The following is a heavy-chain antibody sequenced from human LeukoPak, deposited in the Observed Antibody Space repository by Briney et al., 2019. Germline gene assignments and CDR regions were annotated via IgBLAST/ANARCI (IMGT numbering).Heavy chain of an antibody. D-gene: IGHD3-9*01. CDR1: GFTFNSYA. Sequence: PGGSLRLSCAASGFTFNSYAMTWVRQAPGKGLEWVSYSSANGNSRYYADSVKGRFTISRDNAKNSLYLQMSSLRAEDTAVYYCSRRAILTGHTDVFDVCGRGTEVTVSS. J-gene: IGHJ3*01. CDR2: SSANGNSR. CDR3: SRRAILTGHTDVFDV. V-gene: IGHV3-48*03.